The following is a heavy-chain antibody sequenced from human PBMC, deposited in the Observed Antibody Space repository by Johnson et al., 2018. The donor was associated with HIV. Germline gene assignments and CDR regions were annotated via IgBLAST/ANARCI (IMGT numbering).Heavy chain of an antibody. CDR1: GFTFKSYG. CDR2: IRFDGSNV. D-gene: IGHD2-2*01. V-gene: IGHV3-30*02. Sequence: QVQLVESGGGVVQPGGSLRLSCAASGFTFKSYGMHWVRQAPGKGLEWVAFIRFDGSNVHYGDSVKGRFTISRDNSKNTLFLEMNSLRVDDTAVYYCARNGLIPAAKGVAFDIWGQGTTVTVSS. J-gene: IGHJ3*02. CDR3: ARNGLIPAAKGVAFDI.